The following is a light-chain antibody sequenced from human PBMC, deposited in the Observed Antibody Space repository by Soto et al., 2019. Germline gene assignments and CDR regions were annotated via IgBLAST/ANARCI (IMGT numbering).Light chain of an antibody. CDR3: CSYAGSRTFV. Sequence: QSALTQPASVSGSPEQSITISCTGTSSDVGAYNLVSWYQQHPGKAPRLIISEGTKRPSGISHRFSGSKSDNTASLTISGLRAEDEAHYHCCSYAGSRTFVFGGGTQRTVL. CDR1: SSDVGAYNL. CDR2: EGT. V-gene: IGLV2-23*01. J-gene: IGLJ7*01.